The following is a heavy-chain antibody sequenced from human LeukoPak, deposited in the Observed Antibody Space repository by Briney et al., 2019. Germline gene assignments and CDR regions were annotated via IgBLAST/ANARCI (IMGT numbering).Heavy chain of an antibody. V-gene: IGHV4-59*08. Sequence: SETLSLTCTVSGGSISSYYWSWIRQPPGKGLEWIGSIHYSGSTTYNPSLKSRVTISVDTSKNQFSLKLSSVTAADTAVYYCARDGSGSYYFDYWGQGTLVTVSS. J-gene: IGHJ4*02. CDR1: GGSISSYY. CDR3: ARDGSGSYYFDY. D-gene: IGHD3-10*01. CDR2: IHYSGST.